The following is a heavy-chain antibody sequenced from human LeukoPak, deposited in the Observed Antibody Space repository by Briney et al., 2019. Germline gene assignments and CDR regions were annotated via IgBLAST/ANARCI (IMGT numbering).Heavy chain of an antibody. CDR1: GYTLTELS. D-gene: IGHD3-22*01. CDR2: FDPEDGET. CDR3: ATDRPQRSMDYDSSGYFFGY. J-gene: IGHJ4*02. Sequence: ASVKVSCKVSGYTLTELSMHWVRQAPGKGLECMGGFDPEDGETIYAQKVQGRVTMTEDTSTDTAYMELSSLRSEDMAVYYCATDRPQRSMDYDSSGYFFGYWGQGTLVTVSS. V-gene: IGHV1-24*01.